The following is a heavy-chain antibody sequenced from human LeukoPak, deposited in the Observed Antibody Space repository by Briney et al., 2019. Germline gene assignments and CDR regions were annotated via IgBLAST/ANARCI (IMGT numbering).Heavy chain of an antibody. V-gene: IGHV4-39*01. CDR1: GGSISSDSYY. Sequence: SETLSLTCTVSGGSISSDSYYWAWIRQPPGKGLEWIAGIYYSGSTYYNPSLKSRVTISVDTSRNQFSLKLSSVTAAGTAVYYCASLAVAGLSEGYWGQGTLVIVSS. CDR3: ASLAVAGLSEGY. J-gene: IGHJ4*02. CDR2: IYYSGST. D-gene: IGHD6-19*01.